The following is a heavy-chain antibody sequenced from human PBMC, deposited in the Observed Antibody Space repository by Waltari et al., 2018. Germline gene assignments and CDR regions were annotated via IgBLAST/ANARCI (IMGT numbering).Heavy chain of an antibody. CDR2: MRYDGSTR. CDR3: AKDRSSDFYYGMDV. Sequence: QEHLLQSGGGVVHPGGSLRLSCEASGFIFSKYDMNWVRQAPGKGLEWVAVMRYDGSTRYYADSVKGRFTISRDNSKNTLHLQMNSLRAEDTALYYCAKDRSSDFYYGMDVWGQGTTVTVSS. D-gene: IGHD3-10*01. CDR1: GFIFSKYD. J-gene: IGHJ6*02. V-gene: IGHV3-33*06.